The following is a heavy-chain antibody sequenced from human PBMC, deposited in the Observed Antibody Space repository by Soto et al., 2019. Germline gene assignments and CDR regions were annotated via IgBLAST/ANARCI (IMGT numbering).Heavy chain of an antibody. Sequence: SETLSLTCTVSGDSISSADYYWSWIRQTPGKGLEWIGHIFYSGTTYYNPSLKSRLTISVDTSKNHFSLRLTSVTAADTAVYYCARDLWVEPELYYYGMDVWGQGPTVTVSS. CDR3: ARDLWVEPELYYYGMDV. J-gene: IGHJ6*02. D-gene: IGHD1-1*01. V-gene: IGHV4-30-4*01. CDR2: IFYSGTT. CDR1: GDSISSADYY.